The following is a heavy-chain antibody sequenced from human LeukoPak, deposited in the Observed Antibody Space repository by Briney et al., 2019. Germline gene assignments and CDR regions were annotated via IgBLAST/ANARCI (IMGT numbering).Heavy chain of an antibody. CDR1: GFTFSIAW. Sequence: PGGSLRLSCAASGFTFSIAWMNWVRQAPGKGLEWVGRIKSKTDGGTTDYAAPVKGRFTISRDNAKNSLYLQMNSLRAEDTAVYYCARAAVVLDILTGYYTNTAQSPDYWGQGTLVTVSS. V-gene: IGHV3-15*01. D-gene: IGHD3-9*01. CDR2: IKSKTDGGTT. J-gene: IGHJ4*02. CDR3: ARAAVVLDILTGYYTNTAQSPDY.